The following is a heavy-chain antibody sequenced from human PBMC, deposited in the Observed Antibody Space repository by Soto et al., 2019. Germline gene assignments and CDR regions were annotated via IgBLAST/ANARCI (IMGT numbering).Heavy chain of an antibody. D-gene: IGHD6-13*01. CDR1: GGSISSGGYS. CDR3: ARDGTAAAGTIDP. J-gene: IGHJ5*02. CDR2: IYHSGST. V-gene: IGHV4-30-2*01. Sequence: QLQLQESGSGLVKPSQTLSLTCAVSGGSISSGGYSWSWIRQPPGKGLEWIGYIYHSGSTYYNPSLKSRVSISVDRSKNQFSLKLSSVTAADTAVYYCARDGTAAAGTIDPWGQGTLVTVSS.